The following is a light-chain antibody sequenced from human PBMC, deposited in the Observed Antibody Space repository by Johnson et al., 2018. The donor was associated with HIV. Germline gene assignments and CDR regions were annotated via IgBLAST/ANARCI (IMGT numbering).Light chain of an antibody. CDR3: GTWDTSLSAGV. J-gene: IGLJ1*01. V-gene: IGLV1-51*01. Sequence: SVLTQPPSVSAAPGQTVTISCSGSSSNIGNNYVSWYQQLPGTAPKLLIYDNNKRPSGIPDRFSGSKSGTSATLGITGLQTGDEADYYCGTWDTSLSAGVFGPATKVGVL. CDR1: SSNIGNNY. CDR2: DNN.